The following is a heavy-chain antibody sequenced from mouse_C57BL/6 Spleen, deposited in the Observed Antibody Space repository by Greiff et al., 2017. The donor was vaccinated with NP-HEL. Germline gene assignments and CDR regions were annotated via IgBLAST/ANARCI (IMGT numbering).Heavy chain of an antibody. J-gene: IGHJ3*01. CDR2: IDPSDSET. Sequence: QVQLQQPGAELVRPGSSVKLSCKASGYTFTSYWMHWVKQRPIQGLEWIGNIDPSDSETHYNQKFKDKATLTVDKSSSTAYMQLSSLTSEDSAVXNCARSGDYVTWFADWGQGTLVTVSA. D-gene: IGHD2-4*01. V-gene: IGHV1-52*01. CDR3: ARSGDYVTWFAD. CDR1: GYTFTSYW.